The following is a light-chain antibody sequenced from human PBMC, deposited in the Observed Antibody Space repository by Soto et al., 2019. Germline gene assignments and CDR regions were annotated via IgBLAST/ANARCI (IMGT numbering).Light chain of an antibody. CDR1: QSVSSSY. V-gene: IGKV3-20*01. CDR2: GAS. Sequence: EIVLTQSPGTLSLSPGERATLSCRASQSVSSSYLAWYQQTPGQATRLLIYGASSRATGIPDRFSGSGSGTDFTLTISILEPEDFEVYYCQQYSSSWTFGQGTKVEIK. CDR3: QQYSSSWT. J-gene: IGKJ1*01.